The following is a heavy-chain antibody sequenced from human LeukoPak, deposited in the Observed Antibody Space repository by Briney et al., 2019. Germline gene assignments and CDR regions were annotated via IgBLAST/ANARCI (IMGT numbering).Heavy chain of an antibody. CDR1: GFTFSSYA. V-gene: IGHV3-64*01. D-gene: IGHD6-13*01. CDR2: ISSNGGST. CDR3: ARDFIAAASGLGY. Sequence: GGSLRLSCAASGFTFSSYAMHWVRQAPGKGLEYVSAISSNGGSTYYANSVKGRFTISRDNSKNTLYLQMGSLRAEDMAVYYCARDFIAAASGLGYWGQGTLVAVSS. J-gene: IGHJ4*02.